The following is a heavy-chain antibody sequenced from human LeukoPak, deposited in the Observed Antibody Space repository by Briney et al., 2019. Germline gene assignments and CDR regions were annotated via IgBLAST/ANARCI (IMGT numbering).Heavy chain of an antibody. V-gene: IGHV4-4*07. CDR1: GGSIRSHL. D-gene: IGHD3-10*01. CDR2: LYTSWNT. CDR3: AGTCMVRGVIDY. Sequence: PSETLSLICTVSGGSIRSHLGSWIRQPAGKGLEWIGRLYTSWNTNYNPSLKSRVNISVDTSKNQFSLKLSPVTAADTAVDSCAGTCMVRGVIDYWGQGTLVTVSS. J-gene: IGHJ4*02.